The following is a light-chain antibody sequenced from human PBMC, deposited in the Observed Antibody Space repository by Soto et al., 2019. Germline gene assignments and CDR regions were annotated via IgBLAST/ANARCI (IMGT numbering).Light chain of an antibody. CDR1: QSVSSY. CDR3: KQYGSSPLT. J-gene: IGKJ5*01. CDR2: GAY. Sequence: EIVLTQSPATLSLSPVEGATLSCRPSQSVSSYLAWYQQNPGQAHSLLIYGAYTRATGIQARFSGSGSGTDFTLTIRRLEPEDFAVYYCKQYGSSPLTFGQGTRLENK. V-gene: IGKV3-20*01.